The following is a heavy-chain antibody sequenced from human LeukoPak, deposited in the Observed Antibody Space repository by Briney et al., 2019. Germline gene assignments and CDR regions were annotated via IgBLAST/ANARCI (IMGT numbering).Heavy chain of an antibody. J-gene: IGHJ4*02. CDR3: AAGNMVRGVTTIDY. Sequence: SQTLSLTCTVSGGSISSGSYYWSWIRQPAGKGLEWIGRIYTSGSTNYNPSLKSRVTISVDTSKNQFSLKLSSVTAADTAVYYCAAGNMVRGVTTIDYWGQGTLVTVSS. D-gene: IGHD3-10*01. V-gene: IGHV4-61*02. CDR1: GGSISSGSYY. CDR2: IYTSGST.